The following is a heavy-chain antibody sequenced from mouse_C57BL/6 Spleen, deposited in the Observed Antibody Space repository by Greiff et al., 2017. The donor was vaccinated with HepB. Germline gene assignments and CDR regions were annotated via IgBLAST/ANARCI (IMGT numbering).Heavy chain of an antibody. CDR2: IYWDDDK. CDR1: GFSLSTSGMG. D-gene: IGHD1-1*01. Sequence: QVTLKESGPGILQSSQTLSLTCSFSGFSLSTSGMGVSWIRQPSGKGLEWLAHIYWDDDKRYNPSLKSRLTISKDTSRNQVFLKITSVDTADTATYYCARGDYYGSSYVDWFAYWGQGTLVTVSA. CDR3: ARGDYYGSSYVDWFAY. V-gene: IGHV8-12*01. J-gene: IGHJ3*01.